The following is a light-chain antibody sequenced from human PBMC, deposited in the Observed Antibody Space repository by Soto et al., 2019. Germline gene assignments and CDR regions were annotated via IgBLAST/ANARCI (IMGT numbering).Light chain of an antibody. CDR2: DVT. CDR3: CSYAGSSSYV. Sequence: QSALTQPASVSGSPGQSITISYTGTSSDVGGYIYVSWYQQHPGKAPKLMIYDVTSRPSGVSYRFSGSKSGNTASLTISGLQAEDEADYYCCSYAGSSSYVFGTGTKVTVL. V-gene: IGLV2-14*01. CDR1: SSDVGGYIY. J-gene: IGLJ1*01.